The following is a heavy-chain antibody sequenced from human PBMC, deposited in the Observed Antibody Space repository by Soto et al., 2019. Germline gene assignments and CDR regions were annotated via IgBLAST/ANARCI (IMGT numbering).Heavy chain of an antibody. D-gene: IGHD4-17*01. CDR1: GFTFRHYY. Sequence: ASVKVSCKASGFTFRHYYMHWVGQAPGLVLEWMGVVDPSGGSTTYAQTFQGRLTMPRDTSTRTVYMQLNYLRSEDTALYFCARGTYNTVNILPLDYWGQ. CDR3: ARGTYNTVNILPLDY. V-gene: IGHV1-46*01. J-gene: IGHJ4*02. CDR2: VDPSGGST.